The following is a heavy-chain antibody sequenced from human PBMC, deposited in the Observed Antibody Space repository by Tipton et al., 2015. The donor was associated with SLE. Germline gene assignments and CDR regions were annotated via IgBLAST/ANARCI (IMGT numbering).Heavy chain of an antibody. V-gene: IGHV3-48*03. CDR1: GFTFSSYE. J-gene: IGHJ5*02. CDR3: ARALGAAAGRGPSWFDP. Sequence: SLRLSCAASGFTFSSYEMNWVRQAPGKGLDWVSYISHSGSTVYYADSVKGRFTISRDNAKNSLCLQMNSLRAEDTAVYYCARALGAAAGRGPSWFDPWGQGTLVTVSS. CDR2: ISHSGSTV. D-gene: IGHD6-13*01.